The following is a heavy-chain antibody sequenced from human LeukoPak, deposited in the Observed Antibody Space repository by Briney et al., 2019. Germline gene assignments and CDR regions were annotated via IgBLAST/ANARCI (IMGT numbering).Heavy chain of an antibody. CDR3: AEDGRNNFDY. CDR2: ISWTSGSI. D-gene: IGHD1-14*01. CDR1: GFTFDHYA. V-gene: IGHV3-9*01. J-gene: IGHJ4*02. Sequence: PGGSLRLSCAASGFTFDHYAMHWVRQAPGKGLEWVSGISWTSGSIGYADSVRGRFTISRDNAKNSLYLQMNSLRPEDTALYYCAEDGRNNFDYWGQGTLVTVSS.